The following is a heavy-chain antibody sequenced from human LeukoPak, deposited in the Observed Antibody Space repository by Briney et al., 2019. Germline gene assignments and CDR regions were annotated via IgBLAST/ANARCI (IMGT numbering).Heavy chain of an antibody. CDR3: ARVVQWLVLSDAFDI. V-gene: IGHV4-39*07. D-gene: IGHD6-19*01. CDR2: IYYSGST. Sequence: SETLSLTCTVSGGSISSSSYCWGWIRQPPGKGLEWIGSIYYSGSTYYNPSLKSRVTISVDTSKNQFSLKLSSVTAADTAVYYCARVVQWLVLSDAFDIWGQGTMVTVSS. CDR1: GGSISSSSYC. J-gene: IGHJ3*02.